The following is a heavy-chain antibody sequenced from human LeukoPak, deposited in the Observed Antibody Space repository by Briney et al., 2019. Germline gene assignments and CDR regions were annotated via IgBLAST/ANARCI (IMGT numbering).Heavy chain of an antibody. CDR3: ARGPHRRTYDRDDWFDP. CDR1: GYTFINYY. Sequence: ASVKVSCKASGYTFINYYMHCVRQAPGQGLEWMGIINPSGGSTSCGQKFQGRVTMTGDMSTSTFYMELSSLRFEDTAVYYCARGPHRRTYDRDDWFDPWGQGTLVTVSS. CDR2: INPSGGST. J-gene: IGHJ5*02. V-gene: IGHV1-46*01. D-gene: IGHD3-10*02.